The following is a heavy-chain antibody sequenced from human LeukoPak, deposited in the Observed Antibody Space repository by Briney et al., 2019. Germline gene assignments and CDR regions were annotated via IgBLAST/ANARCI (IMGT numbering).Heavy chain of an antibody. CDR3: VSFYETY. CDR2: INSEGSWT. V-gene: IGHV3-74*01. Sequence: GGYLRLSCAASGNYWMHWVRQAPGKGLVWVSHINSEGSWTSYADSVKGRFTISKDNAKNTVYLQMNNLRAEDTAVYYCVSFYETYWGRGTLVTVSS. CDR1: GNYW. J-gene: IGHJ4*02. D-gene: IGHD2-2*01.